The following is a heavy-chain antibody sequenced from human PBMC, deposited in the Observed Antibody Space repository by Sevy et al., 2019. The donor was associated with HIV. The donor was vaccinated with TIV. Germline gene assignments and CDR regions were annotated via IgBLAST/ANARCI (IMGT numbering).Heavy chain of an antibody. CDR3: ARDLDR. CDR2: IKQDGSEK. V-gene: IGHV3-7*01. CDR1: GFTFSSYW. Sequence: GGSLRLSCAASGFTFSSYWRSWVRQAPGKGLEWVANIKQDGSEKYYVDSVKGRFTISRDNAKNSLYLQMNSLRAEDTAVYYCARDLDRWGQGTLVTVSS. J-gene: IGHJ5*02.